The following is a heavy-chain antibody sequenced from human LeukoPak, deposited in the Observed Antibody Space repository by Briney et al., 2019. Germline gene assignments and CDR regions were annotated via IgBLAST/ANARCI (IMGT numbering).Heavy chain of an antibody. Sequence: SETLSLTCTVSGGSISTYYWNWIRQPPGEGLEWIGYIYYTGSTKSNPSLKSRVTISLDTSKNQFSLNLSSVTAADTAVYYCARRVVVVTANDKSDAFDMWG. CDR1: GGSISTYY. D-gene: IGHD2-15*01. V-gene: IGHV4-59*01. J-gene: IGHJ3*02. CDR2: IYYTGST. CDR3: ARRVVVVTANDKSDAFDM.